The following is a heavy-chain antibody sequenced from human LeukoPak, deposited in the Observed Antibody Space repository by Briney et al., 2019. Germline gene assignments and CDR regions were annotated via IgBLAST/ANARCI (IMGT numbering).Heavy chain of an antibody. D-gene: IGHD1-1*01. CDR2: IYYSGTT. Sequence: SETLSLTRTVSGGSISSSSCYWGWIRQPPRKGLEWLGTIYYSGTTYYNPSLKSRVTISADTSKNHFSLKLSSVTAADTAVYYCARPGHSYYYMDVWGKGTTVTVSS. J-gene: IGHJ6*03. CDR1: GGSISSSSCY. CDR3: ARPGHSYYYMDV. V-gene: IGHV4-39*02.